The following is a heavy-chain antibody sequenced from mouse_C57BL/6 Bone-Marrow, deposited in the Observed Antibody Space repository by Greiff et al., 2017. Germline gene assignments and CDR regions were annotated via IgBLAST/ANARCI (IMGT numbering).Heavy chain of an antibody. CDR3: GGWYYFDY. V-gene: IGHV1-7*01. CDR2: INPSSGYT. J-gene: IGHJ2*01. Sequence: VQLQQSGAELAKPGASVKLSCTASGYTFTSYWMHWVTQRPGQGLEWIGYINPSSGYTKYNQKFKDKATLTADKSSSTAYMQLSSLTYEDSAVYYCGGWYYFDYWGQGTTLTVSS. CDR1: GYTFTSYW.